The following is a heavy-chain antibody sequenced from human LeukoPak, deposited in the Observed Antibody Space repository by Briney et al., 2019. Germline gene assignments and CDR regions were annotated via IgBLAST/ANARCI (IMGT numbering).Heavy chain of an antibody. J-gene: IGHJ6*03. CDR2: IYTSGST. CDR1: GGSISSGSYY. Sequence: SETLSLTCTVSGGSISSGSYYWSWIRQPAGKGLEWIGRIYTSGSTTYNSSLKSRVTISLDTSKNHFSLRLSSVTAADTAVYYCARTEESGYSYRYFGYYYYMDVWGKGATVTVSS. V-gene: IGHV4-61*02. CDR3: ARTEESGYSYRYFGYYYYMDV. D-gene: IGHD5-18*01.